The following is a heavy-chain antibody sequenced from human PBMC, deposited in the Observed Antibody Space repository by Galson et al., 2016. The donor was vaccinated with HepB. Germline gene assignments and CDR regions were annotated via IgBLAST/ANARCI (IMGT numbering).Heavy chain of an antibody. Sequence: SVKVSCKASGYIFTNFFIHWVRQAPGQGLEWMGIFNPSGGHTDYAQKFQGRVTMTGDTSTSTVFMELNSLRSEDTAEYYCARVGGAAETSFDYWGPGTLVTVSS. V-gene: IGHV1-46*01. CDR1: GYIFTNFF. CDR3: ARVGGAAETSFDY. CDR2: FNPSGGHT. J-gene: IGHJ4*02. D-gene: IGHD6-25*01.